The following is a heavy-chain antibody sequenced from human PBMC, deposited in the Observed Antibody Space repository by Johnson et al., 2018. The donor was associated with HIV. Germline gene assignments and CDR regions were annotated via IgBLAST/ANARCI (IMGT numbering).Heavy chain of an antibody. J-gene: IGHJ3*02. D-gene: IGHD4-17*01. CDR3: ALTDYGDYPQRVPDAFDI. Sequence: VQLVESGGGLIQPGGSLRLSCGASGFAFRSYWMHWVRQAPGKGLVWVSVIYSGGSTYYADSVKGRFTISRDNAKNSLYLQMNSLRAEDTAVYYCALTDYGDYPQRVPDAFDIWGQGTMVTVSS. CDR2: IYSGGST. V-gene: IGHV3-66*02. CDR1: GFAFRSYW.